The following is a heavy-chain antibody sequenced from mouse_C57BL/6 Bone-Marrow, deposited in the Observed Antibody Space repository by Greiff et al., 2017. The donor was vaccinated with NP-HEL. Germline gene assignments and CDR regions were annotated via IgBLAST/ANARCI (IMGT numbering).Heavy chain of an antibody. CDR3: AREDGYGYYFDY. D-gene: IGHD2-2*01. J-gene: IGHJ2*01. Sequence: EVQLQQSGAELVKPGASVKLSCTASGFNVKDYYMHWVKQRTEQGLEWIGRIDPEDGETKYAPKFPGKATITADTSSNTAYLQLSSLTSEDTAVYYCAREDGYGYYFDYWGQGTTLTVSS. V-gene: IGHV14-2*01. CDR1: GFNVKDYY. CDR2: IDPEDGET.